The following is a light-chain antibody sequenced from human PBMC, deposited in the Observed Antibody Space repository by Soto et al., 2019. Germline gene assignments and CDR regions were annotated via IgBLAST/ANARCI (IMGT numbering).Light chain of an antibody. CDR2: AAS. V-gene: IGKV1-9*01. J-gene: IGKJ1*01. CDR3: LQDYNYPRT. CDR1: QGISSD. Sequence: DIQLTQSPSFLSASVGDRVTITCRASQGISSDLAWYQQNPGKAPKLLIYAASTLQNGVPSTFSGSGSGTEFTLTISSLQPEDFATYYCLQDYNYPRTFGQGTKVDI.